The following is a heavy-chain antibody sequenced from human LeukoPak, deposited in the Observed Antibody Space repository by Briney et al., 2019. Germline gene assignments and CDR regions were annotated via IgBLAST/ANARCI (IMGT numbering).Heavy chain of an antibody. CDR1: GGSISSSSYY. CDR3: ARGFYSASSFDY. V-gene: IGHV4-39*07. CDR2: MYYSGST. Sequence: SETLSLTCTVSGGSISSSSYYWGWIRQPPGKGLEWIGTMYYSGSTYYNPSLKSRVTISVDTSKNQFSLKLDSVTAADTAVYYCARGFYSASSFDYWGQGTLVTVSS. J-gene: IGHJ4*02. D-gene: IGHD2-21*01.